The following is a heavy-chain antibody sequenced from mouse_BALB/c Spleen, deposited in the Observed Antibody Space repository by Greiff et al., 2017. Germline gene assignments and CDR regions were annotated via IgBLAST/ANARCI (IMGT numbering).Heavy chain of an antibody. Sequence: VQLQQSGPGLVKPSQSLSLTCTVTGYSITSDYAWNWIRQFPGNKLEWMGYISYSGSTSYNPSLKSRISITRDTSKNQFFLQLNSVTTEDTATYYCAREGGYGFAYWGQGTLVTVSA. V-gene: IGHV3-2*02. J-gene: IGHJ3*01. CDR3: AREGGYGFAY. CDR1: GYSITSDYA. CDR2: ISYSGST. D-gene: IGHD2-2*01.